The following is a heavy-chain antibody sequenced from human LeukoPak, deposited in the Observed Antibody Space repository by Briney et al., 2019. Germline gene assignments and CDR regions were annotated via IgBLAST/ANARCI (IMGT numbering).Heavy chain of an antibody. D-gene: IGHD4-11*01. CDR1: GGSISSGGYY. V-gene: IGHV4-39*07. J-gene: IGHJ6*02. CDR3: ARVTRLAPYYYHYYGMDV. Sequence: PSETLSLTCTVSGGSISSGGYYWSWIRQHPGKGLEWIGEINHSGSTNYNPSLKSRVAISVDTSKNQFSLKLSSVTAADTAVYYCARVTRLAPYYYHYYGMDVWGQGTTVTVSS. CDR2: INHSGST.